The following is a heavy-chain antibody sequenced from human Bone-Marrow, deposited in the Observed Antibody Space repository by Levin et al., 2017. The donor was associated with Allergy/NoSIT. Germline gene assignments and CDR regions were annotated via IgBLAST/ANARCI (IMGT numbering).Heavy chain of an antibody. CDR1: GSSISSYY. CDR3: VRETLSPYYASNAYYFES. D-gene: IGHD3-22*01. V-gene: IGHV4-59*01. J-gene: IGHJ5*01. Sequence: SETLSLTCTVSGSSISSYYWTWIRQPPGKPLEWIGYIYSNGNTRYNPSLRSRVSMSVDTSKKQFSLKLSSVTAADTAIYFCVRETLSPYYASNAYYFESWGQGTLVTVSS. CDR2: IYSNGNT.